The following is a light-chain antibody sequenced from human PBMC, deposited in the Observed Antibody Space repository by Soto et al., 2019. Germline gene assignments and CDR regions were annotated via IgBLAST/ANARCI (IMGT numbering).Light chain of an antibody. Sequence: EIVLTQSPATLSLSPGERATLSCRVSQSVSSYLAWYQQKPGQAPRLLIYDASNRATGIPARFSGSGSGTDFTLTISSLEPEDFAVYYCQQRRNWPPYTFGQGTKLEIK. J-gene: IGKJ2*01. CDR1: QSVSSY. V-gene: IGKV3-11*01. CDR2: DAS. CDR3: QQRRNWPPYT.